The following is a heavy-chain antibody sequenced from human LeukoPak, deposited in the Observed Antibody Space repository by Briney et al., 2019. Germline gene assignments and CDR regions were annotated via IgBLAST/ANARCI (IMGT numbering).Heavy chain of an antibody. V-gene: IGHV1-69*04. CDR1: GVTFSSYA. J-gene: IGHJ4*02. Sequence: KVSCKASGVTFSSYAISWVRPAPGQGLEWMGRIIPILGIANYAQKFQARVTITADKSTNTSYLELSSLRSEDTAVYFCARGDSYYYDSSGYTLHYWGQGTLVTVSS. D-gene: IGHD3-22*01. CDR3: ARGDSYYYDSSGYTLHY. CDR2: IIPILGIA.